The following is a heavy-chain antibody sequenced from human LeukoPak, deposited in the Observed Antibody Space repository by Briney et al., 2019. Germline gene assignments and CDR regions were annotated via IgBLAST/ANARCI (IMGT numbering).Heavy chain of an antibody. CDR2: ISSSSYM. CDR3: ARDKPPYCSGGVCYSPPVY. CDR1: GFTFRSDS. Sequence: GGSLRLSCAASGFTFRSDSMNWVRQAPGKGLEWVSSISSSSYMYYADSVKGRFTISRDNAKNSLYLQMNSLGAEDTAVYYCARDKPPYCSGGVCYSPPVYWGQGTLVTVSS. D-gene: IGHD2-15*01. V-gene: IGHV3-21*01. J-gene: IGHJ4*02.